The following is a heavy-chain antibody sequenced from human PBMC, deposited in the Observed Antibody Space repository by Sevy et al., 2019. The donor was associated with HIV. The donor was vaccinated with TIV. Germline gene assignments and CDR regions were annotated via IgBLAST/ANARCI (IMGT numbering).Heavy chain of an antibody. CDR1: GFAFSSSW. CDR2: IKQDGSEK. V-gene: IGHV3-7*01. Sequence: GGYLRLSCAASGFAFSSSWMTWVRQAPGKGLERMANIKQDGSEKYYVDFLKGRFTISRDNAKNSLYLQMNSLRAEDKAVYYCARLGTGFIYYYYYGMDVWGQGTTVAVSS. J-gene: IGHJ6*02. D-gene: IGHD2-2*01. CDR3: ARLGTGFIYYYYYGMDV.